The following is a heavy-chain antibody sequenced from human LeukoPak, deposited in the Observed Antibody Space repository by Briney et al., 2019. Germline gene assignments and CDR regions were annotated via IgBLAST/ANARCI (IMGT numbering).Heavy chain of an antibody. Sequence: SETLSLTCAVYGGSFSGYYWSWIRQPPGKGLEWMGEINHSGSTNYNPSLKSRVTISVDTSKNQFSLKLSSVTAADPDVYYCATLHSSSSSSFESWGQGTLVTVSS. D-gene: IGHD6-13*01. J-gene: IGHJ4*02. V-gene: IGHV4-34*01. CDR1: GGSFSGYY. CDR3: ATLHSSSSSSFES. CDR2: INHSGST.